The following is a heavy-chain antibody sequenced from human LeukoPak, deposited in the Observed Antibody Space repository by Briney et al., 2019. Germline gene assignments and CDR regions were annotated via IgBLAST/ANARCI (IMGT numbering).Heavy chain of an antibody. CDR1: GGTFTRYA. V-gene: IGHV1-69*04. CDR3: ARGRGNQLLGSIYYFDY. CDR2: IIPILGIA. J-gene: IGHJ4*02. D-gene: IGHD2-2*01. Sequence: SVKVSCKASGGTFTRYAISWVRQAPGQGLEWMARIIPILGIARYAQKYHGRVTITADKSTSADYMELSSLRSEDTAVYYCARGRGNQLLGSIYYFDYWGQGTLGTVSA.